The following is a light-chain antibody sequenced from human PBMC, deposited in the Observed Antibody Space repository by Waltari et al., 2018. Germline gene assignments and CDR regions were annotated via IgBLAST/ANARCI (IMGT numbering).Light chain of an antibody. CDR2: EVS. V-gene: IGLV2-23*02. CDR3: CSYAGSSTHVV. Sequence: QSALTQPASVSGSPGQSITISCTGTSSDVGSYNLVSRYQQHPGKAPKLMIYEVSKRPSGVSNRCSGSKSGNTASLTISGLQAEDEADYYCCSYAGSSTHVVFGGGTKLTVL. CDR1: SSDVGSYNL. J-gene: IGLJ2*01.